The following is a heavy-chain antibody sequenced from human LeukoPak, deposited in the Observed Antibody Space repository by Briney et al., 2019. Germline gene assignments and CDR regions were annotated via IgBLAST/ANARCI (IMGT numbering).Heavy chain of an antibody. D-gene: IGHD3-3*01. Sequence: GESPKISCKGSGYSFTTYWIGWVRQMPGKGLDWKGIIYPGDSETRYSPPFQGQVTMSVDKSISTAYLQWSSLKASDTAIYYCARVITIFGVVKGPFDIWGQGTLVTVSS. CDR3: ARVITIFGVVKGPFDI. CDR2: IYPGDSET. J-gene: IGHJ3*02. V-gene: IGHV5-51*01. CDR1: GYSFTTYW.